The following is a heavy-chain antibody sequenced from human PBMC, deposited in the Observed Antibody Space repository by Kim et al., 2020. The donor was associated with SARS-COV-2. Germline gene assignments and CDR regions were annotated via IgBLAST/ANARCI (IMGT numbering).Heavy chain of an antibody. CDR1: GGSFSGYY. V-gene: IGHV4-34*01. Sequence: SETLSLTCAVYGGSFSGYYWSWIRQPPGKGLEWIGEINHSGSTNYNPSLKSRVTISVDTSKNQFSLKLSSVTAADTAVYYCARGGGITIFGEGDFDYWGQGTLVTVSS. J-gene: IGHJ4*02. CDR3: ARGGGITIFGEGDFDY. D-gene: IGHD3-3*01. CDR2: INHSGST.